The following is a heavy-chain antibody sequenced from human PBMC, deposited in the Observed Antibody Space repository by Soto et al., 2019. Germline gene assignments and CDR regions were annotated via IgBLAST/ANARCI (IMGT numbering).Heavy chain of an antibody. D-gene: IGHD6-19*01. V-gene: IGHV3-23*01. J-gene: IGHJ6*02. CDR1: GFTFSSYA. CDR3: AKTGYSSGWYDYYYGMDL. CDR2: ISGSGGST. Sequence: PGGSLRLSCAASGFTFSSYAMSWVRQAPGKGLEWVSAISGSGGSTYYADSVKGRFTISRDNSKNTLYLQMNSLRAEDTAVYYCAKTGYSSGWYDYYYGMDLWGQGTTVTVSS.